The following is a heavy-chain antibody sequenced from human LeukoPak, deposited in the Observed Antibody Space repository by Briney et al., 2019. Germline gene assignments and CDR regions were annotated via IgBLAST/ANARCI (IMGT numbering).Heavy chain of an antibody. CDR2: IYYSGST. V-gene: IGHV4-59*01. J-gene: IGHJ4*02. D-gene: IGHD3-22*01. Sequence: SETLSLTCSVSGGSISSSHWSWIRQPPGKGLEWIGYIYYSGSTNYNPSLKSRVTISVDTSKNQFSLKLSSVTAADTAVYYCARVKYYYDSSGYYLVDYWGQGTLVTVSS. CDR3: ARVKYYYDSSGYYLVDY. CDR1: GGSISSSH.